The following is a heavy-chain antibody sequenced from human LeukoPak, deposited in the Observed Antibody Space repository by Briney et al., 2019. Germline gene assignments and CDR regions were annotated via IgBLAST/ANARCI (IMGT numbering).Heavy chain of an antibody. V-gene: IGHV3-33*08. CDR1: GXTFSSYG. D-gene: IGHD1-26*01. Sequence: GVSLTLSCAASGXTFSSYGVHWVRQAPGKGLEWVVVIWYDGSNKYYADSVKGRFTISRDNSKNALYLKMKSLRAEDTAVYYCARPTYSGSYYWFHYWGQGTLVTVCS. J-gene: IGHJ4*02. CDR2: IWYDGSNK. CDR3: ARPTYSGSYYWFHY.